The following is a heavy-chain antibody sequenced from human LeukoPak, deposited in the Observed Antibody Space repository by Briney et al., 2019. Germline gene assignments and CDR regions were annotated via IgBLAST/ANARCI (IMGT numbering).Heavy chain of an antibody. V-gene: IGHV3-20*04. J-gene: IGHJ4*02. Sequence: GGSLRLSCAASGFTFDDYGMSWVRQAPGKGLEWVSGINWNGGSTGYADSVKGRFTISRDNAKNSLFLQMNNLRAEDTAVYYCVRGDYDGGSPSSNDYFDSWGQGTRVTVSS. D-gene: IGHD3-10*01. CDR2: INWNGGST. CDR1: GFTFDDYG. CDR3: VRGDYDGGSPSSNDYFDS.